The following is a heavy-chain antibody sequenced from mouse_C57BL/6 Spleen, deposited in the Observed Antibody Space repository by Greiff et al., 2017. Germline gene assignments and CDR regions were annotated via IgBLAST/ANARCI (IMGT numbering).Heavy chain of an antibody. J-gene: IGHJ4*01. CDR2: ISNGGGST. CDR1: GFTFSDYY. V-gene: IGHV5-12*01. CDR3: ARQITTVVARDYAMDY. Sequence: DVMLVESGGGLVQPGGSLKLSCAASGFTFSDYYMYWVRQTPEKRLEWVAYISNGGGSTYYPDTVKGRFTISRDNAKNTLYLQMSRLKSEDTAMYYCARQITTVVARDYAMDYWGQGTSVTVSS. D-gene: IGHD1-1*01.